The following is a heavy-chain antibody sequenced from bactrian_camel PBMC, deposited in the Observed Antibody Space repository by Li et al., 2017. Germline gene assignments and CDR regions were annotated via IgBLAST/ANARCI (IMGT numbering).Heavy chain of an antibody. CDR2: IYNNGRS. V-gene: IGHV3S53*01. Sequence: QVQLVESGGGSVQTGGSLRLSCVASGDTYMYNGVAWFRQGPGKEREGVALIYNNGRSCYVDSVKGCFNISQDAAKNAVFLQMSSLTPEDPSDFGAWGQGTQVTVS. CDR1: GDTYMYNG. J-gene: IGHJ6*01.